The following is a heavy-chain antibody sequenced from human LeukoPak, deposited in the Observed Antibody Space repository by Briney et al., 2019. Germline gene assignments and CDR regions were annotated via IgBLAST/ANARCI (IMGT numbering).Heavy chain of an antibody. CDR1: GFTFSSYA. CDR3: AKKYGVTVYGSGLNYFDY. CDR2: IGGSGSRT. D-gene: IGHD6-19*01. J-gene: IGHJ4*02. V-gene: IGHV3-23*01. Sequence: PGGSLRLSCAASGFTFSSYAMSWVRQAPGKSLEWVSGIGGSGSRTYYADSVKGRFTISRDNPKNTLYLQMNSLRAEDTAIYYCAKKYGVTVYGSGLNYFDYWGQGTLVTVSS.